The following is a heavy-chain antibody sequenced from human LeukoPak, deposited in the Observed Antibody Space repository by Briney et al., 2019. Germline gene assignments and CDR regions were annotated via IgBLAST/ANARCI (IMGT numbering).Heavy chain of an antibody. D-gene: IGHD1-26*01. CDR1: GFTFDDYG. Sequence: GGSLRLSCAASGFTFDDYGMTWVRQAPGKGLEWVSTINWNGGSTGYADSVKGRFTISRDNAKNSLYLQMNSLRAEDTALYYCARGGGSYYNWFDPWGQGTLVTVSS. V-gene: IGHV3-20*04. CDR2: INWNGGST. J-gene: IGHJ5*02. CDR3: ARGGGSYYNWFDP.